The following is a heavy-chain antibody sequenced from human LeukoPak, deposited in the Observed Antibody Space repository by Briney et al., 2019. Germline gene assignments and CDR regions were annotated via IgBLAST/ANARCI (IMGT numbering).Heavy chain of an antibody. D-gene: IGHD6-19*01. CDR2: ISSSGSTI. Sequence: GGAPILSFGASGFTFSDYHMSWFRPAPGKGVEGVSYISSSGSTIYYADSVKGRFTISRDNAKNSLYLHMNSLRAEDTAVYYCARAPADVSGWYVDYWGQGTLVTVSS. J-gene: IGHJ4*02. V-gene: IGHV3-11*01. CDR1: GFTFSDYH. CDR3: ARAPADVSGWYVDY.